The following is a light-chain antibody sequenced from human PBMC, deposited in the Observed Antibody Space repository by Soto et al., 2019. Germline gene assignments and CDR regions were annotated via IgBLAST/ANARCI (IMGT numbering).Light chain of an antibody. CDR3: QQSYS. V-gene: IGKV1-39*01. CDR1: QSIISY. J-gene: IGKJ3*01. CDR2: AAS. Sequence: DIQMTQSPSSLSASVGDRVTITCRASQSIISYLNWYQQKPGKAPKLLIYAASSLQSGVPSRFSGRRSGTDFTLTISSLQPEDFATYYCQQSYSFGLGTKLDIK.